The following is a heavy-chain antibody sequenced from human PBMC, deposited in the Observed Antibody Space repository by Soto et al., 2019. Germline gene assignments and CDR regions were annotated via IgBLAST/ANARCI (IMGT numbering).Heavy chain of an antibody. Sequence: QVRLQESGPGLVKPSQTLSLTCTVSGGSISGGDCYWNWIRQRRGNGLEWFGYIYYSGSTYYNPSLHTGVTMSVDTSRNQFPLKLSSVTDADTAVYYCARVKGRIAARGNFDYWRQGTLVAVSS. CDR2: IYYSGST. V-gene: IGHV4-30-4*01. CDR1: GGSISGGDCY. J-gene: IGHJ4*02. D-gene: IGHD6-6*01. CDR3: ARVKGRIAARGNFDY.